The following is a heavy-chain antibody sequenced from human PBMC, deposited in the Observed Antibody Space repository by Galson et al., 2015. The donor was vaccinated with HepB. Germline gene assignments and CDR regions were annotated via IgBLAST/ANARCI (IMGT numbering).Heavy chain of an antibody. CDR1: GFTFSSYA. V-gene: IGHV3-23*01. Sequence: SLRLSCAASGFTFSSYAMSWVRQAPGKGLEWVSAISGSGGSTYYADSVKGRFTISRDNSKNTLYLQMNSLRAEDTAVYYCAKDGGQWFGELLRGPNWFDPRGQGTLVTVSS. CDR2: ISGSGGST. J-gene: IGHJ5*02. CDR3: AKDGGQWFGELLRGPNWFDP. D-gene: IGHD3-10*01.